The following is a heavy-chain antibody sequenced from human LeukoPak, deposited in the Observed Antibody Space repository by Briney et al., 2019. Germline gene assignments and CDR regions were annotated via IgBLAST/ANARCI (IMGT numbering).Heavy chain of an antibody. D-gene: IGHD3-10*01. CDR2: ISDSAINK. CDR3: AKDRGERGGVIDV. V-gene: IGHV3-30*18. Sequence: GRSLRLSCTASGFTFSSFGIHWVRQAPGQGLEWVAVISDSAINKYYADSVKGRFTISRDNSKNTLFLQMDSLKDEDTALYYCAKDRGERGGVIDVWGRGTPVTVSS. J-gene: IGHJ6*02. CDR1: GFTFSSFG.